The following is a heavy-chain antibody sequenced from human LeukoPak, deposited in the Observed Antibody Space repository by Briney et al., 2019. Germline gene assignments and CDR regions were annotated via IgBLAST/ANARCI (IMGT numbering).Heavy chain of an antibody. CDR3: AKIMTRTMVRGVPPSDY. J-gene: IGHJ4*02. Sequence: PGGSLRLSCAASGFTFSSYAMTWVRRAPGKGLEGVSTISGSGGSTYYADSVKGRFTISRDNSKKTLYLQMSSLRAEDAAVYYCAKIMTRTMVRGVPPSDYWGQGTLVTVSS. D-gene: IGHD3-10*01. CDR1: GFTFSSYA. V-gene: IGHV3-23*01. CDR2: ISGSGGST.